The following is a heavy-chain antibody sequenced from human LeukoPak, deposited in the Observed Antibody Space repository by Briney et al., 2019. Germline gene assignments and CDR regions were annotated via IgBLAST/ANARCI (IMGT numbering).Heavy chain of an antibody. CDR3: AKDGVSYDSSGYLGD. Sequence: GGSLRLSCVASGFTFDDYGMSWVRQAPGRGLEWVSGINWNGGSTRYADSVKGRFTISRDNAKNSPYLQMNNLRAEDTAVYYCAKDGVSYDSSGYLGDWGQGTLVTVSS. CDR2: INWNGGST. D-gene: IGHD3-22*01. V-gene: IGHV3-20*04. J-gene: IGHJ4*02. CDR1: GFTFDDYG.